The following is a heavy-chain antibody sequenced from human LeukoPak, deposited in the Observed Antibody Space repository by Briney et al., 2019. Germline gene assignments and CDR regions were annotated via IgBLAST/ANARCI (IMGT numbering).Heavy chain of an antibody. V-gene: IGHV3-7*04. CDR2: IKPDGSGK. CDR3: ARGSGDY. CDR1: GLTFSGYW. J-gene: IGHJ4*02. Sequence: GGSLRLSCAASGLTFSGYWMNWVRQAPGKGLEWVANIKPDGSGKYYVDSVKGRFTISRDNAKNSLYLQMTSLRAEDTAVYYCARGSGDYSGQGTLVTVSS.